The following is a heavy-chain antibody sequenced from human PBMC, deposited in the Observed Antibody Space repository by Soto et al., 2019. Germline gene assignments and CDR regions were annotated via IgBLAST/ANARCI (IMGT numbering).Heavy chain of an antibody. Sequence: PSATLSLPRPVSGGSIISYYGSWIRQPAGKGLEWIGRIYTSGSTNYNPSLKSRVTMSVDTSKNEFALELSSVNAADTAVYYCGRENLGGGWYYYFDYWGQGTLVTVSS. CDR2: IYTSGST. J-gene: IGHJ4*02. V-gene: IGHV4-4*07. CDR1: GGSIISYY. CDR3: GRENLGGGWYYYFDY. D-gene: IGHD6-19*01.